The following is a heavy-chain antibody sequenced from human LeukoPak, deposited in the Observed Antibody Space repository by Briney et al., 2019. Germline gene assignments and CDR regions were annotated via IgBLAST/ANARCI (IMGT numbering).Heavy chain of an antibody. CDR3: AADRGYCSGGSCYQGNYFDY. Sequence: SETLSLTCTVSGGSISSGGYYWSWIRQHRGKGLEWIGYIYYSGSTYYNPSLKSRVTISVGTSKNQFSLKLSSVTAADTAVYYCAADRGYCSGGSCYQGNYFDYWGQGTLVTVSS. V-gene: IGHV4-31*03. CDR2: IYYSGST. J-gene: IGHJ4*02. D-gene: IGHD2-15*01. CDR1: GGSISSGGYY.